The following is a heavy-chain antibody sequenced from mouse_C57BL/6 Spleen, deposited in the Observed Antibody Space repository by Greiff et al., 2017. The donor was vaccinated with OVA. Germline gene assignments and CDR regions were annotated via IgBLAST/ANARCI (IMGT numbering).Heavy chain of an antibody. D-gene: IGHD1-1*01. CDR2: IYWGDDK. CDR3: ARFTTLVATGYFDY. Sequence: QVTLKVSGPGILQSSQTLSLTCSFSGFSLSTSGMGVSWIRQPSGKGLEGLAHIYWGDDKRYNPSLKSRLTISKDTSRNQVFPKITGVDTADTATFYCARFTTLVATGYFDYWGQGTTLTVSS. J-gene: IGHJ2*01. V-gene: IGHV8-12*01. CDR1: GFSLSTSGMG.